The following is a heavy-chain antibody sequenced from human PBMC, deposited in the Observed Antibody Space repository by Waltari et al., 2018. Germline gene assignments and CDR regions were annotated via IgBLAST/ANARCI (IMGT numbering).Heavy chain of an antibody. Sequence: QLQLQESGPGLVKPSETLSLTCSVSGDPVTSGSYYWGWIRQPPRKGLEWIGIMYYRGSSYSNPSLKSRVTISVDTSKNQFSLKLSSVAAADTAMYFCARQSYYDESGHDWGQGTLVTVSS. CDR1: GDPVTSGSYY. CDR2: MYYRGSS. V-gene: IGHV4-39*01. J-gene: IGHJ4*02. D-gene: IGHD3-22*01. CDR3: ARQSYYDESGHD.